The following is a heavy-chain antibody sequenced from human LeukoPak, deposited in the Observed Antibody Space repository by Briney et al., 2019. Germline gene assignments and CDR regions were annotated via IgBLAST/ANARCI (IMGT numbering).Heavy chain of an antibody. J-gene: IGHJ4*02. CDR1: GGSISSGDYY. Sequence: SETLSLTCTVSGGSISSGDYYWSWIRQPPGKGLEWIGFIYYSGTTYYNPSLKSRLTISVDTSKNQFSLKLSSVTAADTAVYYCARDMKGFDYWGQGTLVTVSS. V-gene: IGHV4-30-4*02. CDR3: ARDMKGFDY. CDR2: IYYSGTT. D-gene: IGHD3-16*01.